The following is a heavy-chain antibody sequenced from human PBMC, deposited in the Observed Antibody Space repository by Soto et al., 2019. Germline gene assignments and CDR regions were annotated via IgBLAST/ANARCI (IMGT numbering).Heavy chain of an antibody. CDR2: VSYTGRT. V-gene: IGHV4-39*01. J-gene: IGHJ6*03. D-gene: IGHD1-1*01. Sequence: PSESVGVSGIVAGGSISGVAYYWGWLRQRPGKGVEWIGSVSYTGRTYYNPSLRRRTTVSVDTSKNQVSLRLTSVTAAATAVYLCARPLDPVPTSSSYTYMYGWGRASTV. CDR1: GGSISGVAYY. CDR3: ARPLDPVPTSSSYTYMYG.